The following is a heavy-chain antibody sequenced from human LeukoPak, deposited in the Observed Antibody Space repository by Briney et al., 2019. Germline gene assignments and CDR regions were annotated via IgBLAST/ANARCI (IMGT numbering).Heavy chain of an antibody. J-gene: IGHJ4*02. CDR1: GFTFSSYA. Sequence: PGRSLRLSCAASGFTFSSYAMHWVRQAPGKGLEWVSLISGDGGSTYYADSVKGRFTISRDNSKNSLYLQMNSLRTEDTALYYCAKDRRGYSYGYHDYWGQGTLVTVSS. CDR2: ISGDGGST. V-gene: IGHV3-43*02. CDR3: AKDRRGYSYGYHDY. D-gene: IGHD5-18*01.